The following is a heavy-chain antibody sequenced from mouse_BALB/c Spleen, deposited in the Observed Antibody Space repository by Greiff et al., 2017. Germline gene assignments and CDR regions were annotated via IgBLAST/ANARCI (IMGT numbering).Heavy chain of an antibody. V-gene: IGHV14-3*02. D-gene: IGHD2-4*01. J-gene: IGHJ3*01. CDR1: GFNIKDTY. CDR2: IDPANGNT. Sequence: FQLQQSGAELVKPGASVKLSCTASGFNIKDTYMHWVKQRPEQGLEWIGRIDPANGNTKYDPKFQGKATITADTSSNTAYLQLSSLTSEDTAVYYCARGAMISAWFAYWGQGTLVTVSA. CDR3: ARGAMISAWFAY.